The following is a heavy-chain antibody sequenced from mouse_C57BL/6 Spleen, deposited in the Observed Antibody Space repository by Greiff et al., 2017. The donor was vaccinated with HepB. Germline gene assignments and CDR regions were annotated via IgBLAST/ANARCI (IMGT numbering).Heavy chain of an antibody. CDR3: ARSADYGSSSWFAY. V-gene: IGHV1-64*01. CDR2: IHPNSGST. J-gene: IGHJ3*01. CDR1: GYTFTSYW. D-gene: IGHD1-1*01. Sequence: QVQLQQPGAELVKPGASVKLSCKASGYTFTSYWMHWVKQRPGQGLEWIGMIHPNSGSTNYNEKFKSKATLTVDKSSSTAYMQLSSLTSEDSAVYYCARSADYGSSSWFAYWGQGTLVTVSA.